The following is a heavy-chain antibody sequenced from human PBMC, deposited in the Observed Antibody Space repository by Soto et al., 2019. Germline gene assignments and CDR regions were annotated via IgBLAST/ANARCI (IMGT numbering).Heavy chain of an antibody. V-gene: IGHV4-34*01. CDR3: ARGFIAAAGTFWFDP. CDR1: GGSFSGYY. J-gene: IGHJ5*02. CDR2: INHSGST. Sequence: PSETLSLTCAVYGGSFSGYYWSWIRQPPGKGLEWIGEINHSGSTNYNPSLKSRVTISVDTSKNQFSLKLSSVTAADTAVYYCARGFIAAAGTFWFDPWGQGTLVTVSS. D-gene: IGHD6-13*01.